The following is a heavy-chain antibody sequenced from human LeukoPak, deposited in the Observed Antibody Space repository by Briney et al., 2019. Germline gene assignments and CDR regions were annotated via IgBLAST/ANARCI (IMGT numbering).Heavy chain of an antibody. J-gene: IGHJ5*02. CDR3: ARYQLLEKNWFDP. D-gene: IGHD2-2*01. CDR1: GYTFTSHG. Sequence: ASVKVSCKASGYTFTSHGISWVRQAPGQGLEWMGWISPYNANTNYAQKFQGRVTMTTDTSTSTAYMGLRSLRSDDTAVYYCARYQLLEKNWFDPWGQGTLDTVSS. CDR2: ISPYNANT. V-gene: IGHV1-18*01.